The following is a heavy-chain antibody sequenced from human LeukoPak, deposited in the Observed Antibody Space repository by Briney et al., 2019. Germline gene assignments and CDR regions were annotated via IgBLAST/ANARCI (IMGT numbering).Heavy chain of an antibody. J-gene: IGHJ3*02. V-gene: IGHV3-7*03. CDR1: GFTFSSYW. D-gene: IGHD3-10*01. CDR2: IKQDGSEK. Sequence: GGSLRLSCAASGFTFSSYWMSWVRQAPGKGLEWVANIKQDGSEKYYVDSVKGRFTISRDNAKNSLYLQMNSLRTEDTALYYCAKGNYYGSGTSPVDIWGQGTMVTVSS. CDR3: AKGNYYGSGTSPVDI.